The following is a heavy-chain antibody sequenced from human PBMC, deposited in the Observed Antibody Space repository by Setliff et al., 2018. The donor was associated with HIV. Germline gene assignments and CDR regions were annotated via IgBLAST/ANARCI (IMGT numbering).Heavy chain of an antibody. CDR1: GYTFNSYL. CDR2: IHPGNDNR. D-gene: IGHD2-2*01. V-gene: IGHV1-3*01. Sequence: ASVKVSCKASGYTFNSYLVYWVRQAPGQRLEWMGWIHPGNDNREYAQRFQGRLTMTRYTSASMVYMELNSLTSEDTAVYFCAGFSSVYAAIDNWGPGTLVTVSS. CDR3: AGFSSVYAAIDN. J-gene: IGHJ4*02.